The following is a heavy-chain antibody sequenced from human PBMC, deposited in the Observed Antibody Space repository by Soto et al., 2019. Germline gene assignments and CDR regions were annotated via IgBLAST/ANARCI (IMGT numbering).Heavy chain of an antibody. V-gene: IGHV1-3*01. CDR2: INAGRGDR. CDR3: ARVRTGLGWDY. J-gene: IGHJ4*02. CDR1: GYTFSRYA. Sequence: ASVKVSCKASGYTFSRYAIHWVRQAPGERLEWMGWINAGRGDRKYSQKFQDRVTITWDTSATTIYMELRSLRSEDTAVYYCARVRTGLGWDYWGQGTLVTVSS. D-gene: IGHD6-19*01.